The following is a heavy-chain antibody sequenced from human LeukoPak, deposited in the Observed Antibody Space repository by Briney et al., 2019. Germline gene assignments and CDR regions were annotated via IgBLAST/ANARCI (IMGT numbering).Heavy chain of an antibody. CDR1: GGSISSYY. Sequence: PSETLSLTCTVSGGSISSYYWSWIRQPAGKGREWIGRIYTSGSTNYNPSLKSRVTMSVDTSKNSFSLKLSSVTAADSAVYYCTGAPSITIFGVVTHAFDIWGEGTMVIVSS. D-gene: IGHD3-3*01. J-gene: IGHJ3*02. CDR3: TGAPSITIFGVVTHAFDI. V-gene: IGHV4-4*07. CDR2: IYTSGST.